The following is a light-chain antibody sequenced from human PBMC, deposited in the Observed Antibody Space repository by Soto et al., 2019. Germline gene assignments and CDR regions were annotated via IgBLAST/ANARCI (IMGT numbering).Light chain of an antibody. CDR3: AAWDDSLSGHVV. CDR1: SSNIGSNY. Sequence: QAVVTQPPSASGTPGQRVTISCSGSSSNIGSNYVYWYQQLPGTAPKLLIYRNNQRPSGVPDRFSGSKSGTSASLAISGLRSEDEADYYCAAWDDSLSGHVVFGGGTKVTV. J-gene: IGLJ2*01. CDR2: RNN. V-gene: IGLV1-47*01.